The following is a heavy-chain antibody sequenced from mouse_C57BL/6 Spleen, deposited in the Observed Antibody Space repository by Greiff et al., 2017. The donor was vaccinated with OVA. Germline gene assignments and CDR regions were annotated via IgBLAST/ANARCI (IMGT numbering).Heavy chain of an antibody. D-gene: IGHD1-1*01. CDR2: IWTGGGT. J-gene: IGHJ1*03. V-gene: IGHV2-9-1*01. Sequence: QVQLQQSGPGLVAPSRSLSITCTVSGFSLTSYAISWVRQPPGKGLEWLGVIWTGGGTNYNSALKSRLSISKDNSKSQVFLKMNSLQTDDTARYYCARNKDYYGSSYGYFDVWGTGTTVTVSS. CDR3: ARNKDYYGSSYGYFDV. CDR1: GFSLTSYA.